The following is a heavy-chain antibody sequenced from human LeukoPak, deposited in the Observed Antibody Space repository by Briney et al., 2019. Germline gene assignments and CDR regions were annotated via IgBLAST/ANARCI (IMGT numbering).Heavy chain of an antibody. V-gene: IGHV4-34*03. Sequence: SETLSLTCAVYGGSISDSYWSWIRQPPGKGLEWIGELYHSGNTHYNPSLKSRVTISVDTSNNQFSLKLSPVTAADTAGYYCRNKGGVQRVNTLRWFDPWGRGTLVTVPS. CDR2: LYHSGNT. CDR3: RNKGGVQRVNTLRWFDP. D-gene: IGHD6-6*01. CDR1: GGSISDSY. J-gene: IGHJ5*02.